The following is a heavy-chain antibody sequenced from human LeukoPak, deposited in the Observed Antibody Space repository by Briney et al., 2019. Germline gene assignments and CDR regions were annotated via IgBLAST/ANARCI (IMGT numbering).Heavy chain of an antibody. CDR2: ISSSSSYI. D-gene: IGHD3-3*01. J-gene: IGHJ4*02. CDR3: ARADGYYDFWSGYFTTAGNFDY. Sequence: KPGGSLRLSCAASGFTFSSYSMTWVRQAPGEGLEWVSSISSSSSYIYYADSVKGRFTISRDNAKNSLYLQMNSLRAEDTAVYYCARADGYYDFWSGYFTTAGNFDYWGQGTLVTVSS. CDR1: GFTFSSYS. V-gene: IGHV3-21*01.